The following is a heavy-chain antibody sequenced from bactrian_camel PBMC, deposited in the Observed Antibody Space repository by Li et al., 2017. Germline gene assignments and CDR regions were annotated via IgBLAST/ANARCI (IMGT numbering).Heavy chain of an antibody. CDR1: GFTSGSYR. J-gene: IGHJ4*01. CDR2: IMTGGGSTT. Sequence: HVQLVESGGGSVQTGGSLRLSCAASGFTSGSYRMGWFRQAPGKEREGVAAIMTGGGSTTYYAEFAKGRFTVSRDNAKNTLYLQMDSLKSEDTAAYYCVVGGLVVWGQGTQVTVS. V-gene: IGHV3S1*01. CDR3: VVGGLVV. D-gene: IGHD3*01.